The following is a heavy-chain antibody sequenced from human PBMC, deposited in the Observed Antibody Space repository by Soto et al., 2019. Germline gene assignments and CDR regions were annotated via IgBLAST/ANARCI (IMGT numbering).Heavy chain of an antibody. J-gene: IGHJ5*02. CDR2: IYYSGST. Sequence: SETLSLTCTVSGGSISSGGYYWSWIRQHPGKGLEWIGYIYYSGSTYYNPSLKSRVTISVDTSKNQFSLKLSSVTAAETALFYFARDFGQWGYNGNENWLGPWGQGTLVTVSS. V-gene: IGHV4-31*03. D-gene: IGHD1-1*01. CDR3: ARDFGQWGYNGNENWLGP. CDR1: GGSISSGGYY.